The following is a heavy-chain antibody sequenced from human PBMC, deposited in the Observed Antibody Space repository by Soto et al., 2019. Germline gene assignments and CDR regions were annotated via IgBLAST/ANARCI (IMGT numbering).Heavy chain of an antibody. CDR1: GFTFSSYG. D-gene: IGHD5-12*01. CDR3: AKAQDSVYYLRTEFDY. Sequence: QVQLVESGGGVVQPGRSLRLSCAAFGFTFSSYGMHWVRQAPGKGLEWVAVISYDGSNKYYADSVKGRFTISRDDSKNTLYLQMSSLRAEDTAVYYCAKAQDSVYYLRTEFDYWGQGTLVTVSS. J-gene: IGHJ4*02. V-gene: IGHV3-30*18. CDR2: ISYDGSNK.